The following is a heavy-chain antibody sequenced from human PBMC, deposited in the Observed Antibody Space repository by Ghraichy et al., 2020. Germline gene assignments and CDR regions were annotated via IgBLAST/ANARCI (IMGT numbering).Heavy chain of an antibody. CDR3: ARGQGLRRKKGFDY. CDR2: INHSGST. D-gene: IGHD6-25*01. CDR1: GGSFSGYY. Sequence: SQTLSLTCAVYGGSFSGYYWSWIRQPPGKGLEWIGEINHSGSTNYNPSLKSRVTISVDTSKNQFSLKLSSVTAADTAVYYCARGQGLRRKKGFDYWGQGTLVTVSS. J-gene: IGHJ4*02. V-gene: IGHV4-34*01.